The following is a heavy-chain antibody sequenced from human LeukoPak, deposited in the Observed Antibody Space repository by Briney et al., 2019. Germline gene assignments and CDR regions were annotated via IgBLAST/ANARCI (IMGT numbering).Heavy chain of an antibody. Sequence: GESLKISCKGSGYSFTNYWIAWVRQMPGKGLEWMGIIYPGGSDTRYRPSFQDQVTISADKSISTAYLQWSSLKASDTAMYYCARRPHDRYCSSTSCPSWFDPWGQGTLVTVSS. CDR2: IYPGGSDT. CDR1: GYSFTNYW. CDR3: ARRPHDRYCSSTSCPSWFDP. J-gene: IGHJ5*02. V-gene: IGHV5-51*01. D-gene: IGHD2-2*01.